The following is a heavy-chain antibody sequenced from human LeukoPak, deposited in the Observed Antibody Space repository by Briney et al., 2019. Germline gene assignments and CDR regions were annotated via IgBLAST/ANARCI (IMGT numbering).Heavy chain of an antibody. CDR2: IRYDGSKK. J-gene: IGHJ4*02. D-gene: IGHD1-26*01. CDR3: LLPWTRFDY. V-gene: IGHV3-30*02. Sequence: GGSLRLSCAASGFTFSSYGMDGVRQAPGKGLKWVAFIRYDGSKKYYADSVKGRFTISRDNSKTTLYLQMNSLRAEDTAVYYCLLPWTRFDYWGQGTLVTVSS. CDR1: GFTFSSYG.